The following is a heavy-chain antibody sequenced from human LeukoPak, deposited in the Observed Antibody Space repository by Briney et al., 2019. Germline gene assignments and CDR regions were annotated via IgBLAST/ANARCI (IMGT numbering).Heavy chain of an antibody. CDR2: IYHSGST. Sequence: SGTLSLTCGVSGGSISSSNWWSWVRQPPGKGLEWIGKIYHSGSTNYNPSLKSRVTISVDMSKNQFSVKMSSVTAADTAVYYCARDNELLYCSSTSCGGFDIWGQGTMVTVSS. J-gene: IGHJ3*02. CDR3: ARDNELLYCSSTSCGGFDI. CDR1: GGSISSSNW. V-gene: IGHV4-4*02. D-gene: IGHD2-2*01.